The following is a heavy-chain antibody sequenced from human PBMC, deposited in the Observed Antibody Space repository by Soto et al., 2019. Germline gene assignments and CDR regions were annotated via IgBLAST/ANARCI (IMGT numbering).Heavy chain of an antibody. J-gene: IGHJ3*02. Sequence: QVQLVESGGGVVQPGRSLRLSCAASGFTFSSYGMHWVRQAPGKGLEWVAVIWHDGSSKYHADSVKGRFTISRDNSKNTLYLQMNSLRAEDTAVYYCARGRDARLNALDIWGQGTMVTVSS. V-gene: IGHV3-33*01. D-gene: IGHD2-21*01. CDR1: GFTFSSYG. CDR3: ARGRDARLNALDI. CDR2: IWHDGSSK.